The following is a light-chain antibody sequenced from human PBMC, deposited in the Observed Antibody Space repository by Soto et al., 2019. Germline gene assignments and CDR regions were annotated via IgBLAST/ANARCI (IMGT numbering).Light chain of an antibody. Sequence: IQMTQSPSSLSASVSDSVTITCRASQDIGNDLGWYQQKPGKAPNLLIDAASSLRSGVPSRFSGSGPGTHSTLTVNYLEAEEAATYFSLQDYTCPWTFSQGTTVEIK. CDR2: AAS. V-gene: IGKV1-6*02. J-gene: IGKJ1*01. CDR1: QDIGND. CDR3: LQDYTCPWT.